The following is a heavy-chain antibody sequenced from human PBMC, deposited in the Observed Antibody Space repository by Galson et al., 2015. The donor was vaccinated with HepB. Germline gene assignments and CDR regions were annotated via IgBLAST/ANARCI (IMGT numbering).Heavy chain of an antibody. D-gene: IGHD4-17*01. CDR2: ISSSGSTI. CDR3: AREVFDYGDHCYYYGMDV. J-gene: IGHJ6*02. CDR1: GFTFSSYE. V-gene: IGHV3-48*03. Sequence: SLRLSCAASGFTFSSYEMNWVRQAPGKGLEWVSYISSSGSTIYYADSVEGRFTISRDNAKNSLYLQMNSLRAEDTAVYYCAREVFDYGDHCYYYGMDVWGQGTTVTVSS.